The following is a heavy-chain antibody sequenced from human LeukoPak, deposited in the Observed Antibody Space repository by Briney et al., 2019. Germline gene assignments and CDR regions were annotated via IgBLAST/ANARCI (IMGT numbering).Heavy chain of an antibody. Sequence: GASVRVSCKTSGYTFRDYEINWVRQAPGLGLEWVAWIHANSGKAGSAQKFQGRVTLTRDTSTETAFMELSGPTSDDSATYFCARGHYGGNRYFDNWGQGTLVTVSS. V-gene: IGHV1-8*01. CDR1: GYTFRDYE. J-gene: IGHJ4*02. D-gene: IGHD4-23*01. CDR3: ARGHYGGNRYFDN. CDR2: IHANSGKA.